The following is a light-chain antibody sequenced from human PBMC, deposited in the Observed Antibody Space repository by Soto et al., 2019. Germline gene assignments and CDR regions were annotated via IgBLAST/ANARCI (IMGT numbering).Light chain of an antibody. CDR1: QSISSS. CDR2: AAS. Sequence: DIQMTQSPSSLSAXXXXXVTITCRAGQSISSSLTWYHQKPGKAPKLLIYAASTLQSGVPSRFSGYGSGTDFTLTITSLQSDDFAIYYCQQSYSTPLTFGQGTKVEIK. J-gene: IGKJ1*01. CDR3: QQSYSTPLT. V-gene: IGKV1-39*01.